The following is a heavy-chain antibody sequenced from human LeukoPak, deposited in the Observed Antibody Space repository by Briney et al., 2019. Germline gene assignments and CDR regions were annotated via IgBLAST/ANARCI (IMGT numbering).Heavy chain of an antibody. V-gene: IGHV3-48*03. D-gene: IGHD5-18*01. J-gene: IGHJ4*02. CDR1: GFTFSSFE. CDR2: ISGSGSTA. Sequence: GGSLRLSCAASGFTFSSFEMNWVRQAPGKGLEWVSYISGSGSTAYYADSVKGRFTISRENAKSSLFLQMNSLRAEDTAVYFCARAQGGKIQLWDYYFDYWGQGTLVTVSS. CDR3: ARAQGGKIQLWDYYFDY.